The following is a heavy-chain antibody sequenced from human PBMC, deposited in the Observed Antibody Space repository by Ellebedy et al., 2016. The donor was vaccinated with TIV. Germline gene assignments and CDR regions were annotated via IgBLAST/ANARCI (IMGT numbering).Heavy chain of an antibody. J-gene: IGHJ3*02. V-gene: IGHV3-48*04. CDR2: ISHSSITI. CDR3: ARDMGWGNERINDAFDI. D-gene: IGHD7-27*01. CDR1: GFNLDTYS. Sequence: GESLKISCAASGFNLDTYSMNWVRHAPGKGLEWLSYISHSSITIHYADSVRGRFTVSRDNTKNSLYLQMNNLRGKDTSIYYCARDMGWGNERINDAFDIWGQGTMVTVSS.